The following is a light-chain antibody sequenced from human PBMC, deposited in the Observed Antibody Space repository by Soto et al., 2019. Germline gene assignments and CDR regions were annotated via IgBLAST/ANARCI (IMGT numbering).Light chain of an antibody. J-gene: IGLJ1*01. CDR1: SSDVGFYNF. CDR3: ASYAGTKPFV. CDR2: EVT. V-gene: IGLV2-8*01. Sequence: QSVLTQPHSASGSPGQSLTISCTGTSSDVGFYNFVSWYRQRPGKAPKLVIYEVTKRPSGVPDRFSGSKSGSTASLTVSGLQADDEAEYYCASYAGTKPFVFGRGTKATV.